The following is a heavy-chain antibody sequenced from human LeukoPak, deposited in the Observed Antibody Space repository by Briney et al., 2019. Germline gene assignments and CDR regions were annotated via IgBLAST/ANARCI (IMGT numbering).Heavy chain of an antibody. Sequence: PGGSLRLSCAASGFTFSSYAMSWVRQAPGKGLEWVANIKQDGSEKYYVDSVKGRFTISRDNAKNSLYLQMNSLRAEDTAVYYCAREDYCTNGVCLDYWGQGTLVTVSS. V-gene: IGHV3-7*01. J-gene: IGHJ4*02. D-gene: IGHD2-8*01. CDR3: AREDYCTNGVCLDY. CDR2: IKQDGSEK. CDR1: GFTFSSYA.